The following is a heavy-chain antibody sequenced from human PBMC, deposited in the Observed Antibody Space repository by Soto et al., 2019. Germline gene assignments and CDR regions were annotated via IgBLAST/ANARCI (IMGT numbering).Heavy chain of an antibody. Sequence: PSETLSLTCTVSGGSISSYYWSWIRQPPGKGLEWIGYIYYSGSTNYNPSLKSRVTISVDTSKNQFSLKLSSVTAADTAVYYCVRLQELDGVATIQFDYWGQGTLVTVSS. D-gene: IGHD5-12*01. CDR2: IYYSGST. J-gene: IGHJ4*02. CDR3: VRLQELDGVATIQFDY. CDR1: GGSISSYY. V-gene: IGHV4-59*08.